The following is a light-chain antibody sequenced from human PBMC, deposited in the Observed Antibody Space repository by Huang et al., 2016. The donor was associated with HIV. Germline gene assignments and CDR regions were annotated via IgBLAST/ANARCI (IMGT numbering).Light chain of an antibody. Sequence: DIIMSQSPESLTVSLGERATLNCRSSQSVYASSTSTDYMAWCQQKPGQPPTLLLFWASSREVGVPDRFSGSGSGTHFTLTIANLQPEDAAIYYCQQYYSLPQTFGQGTRV. J-gene: IGKJ1*01. CDR1: QSVYASSTSTDY. CDR2: WAS. V-gene: IGKV4-1*01. CDR3: QQYYSLPQT.